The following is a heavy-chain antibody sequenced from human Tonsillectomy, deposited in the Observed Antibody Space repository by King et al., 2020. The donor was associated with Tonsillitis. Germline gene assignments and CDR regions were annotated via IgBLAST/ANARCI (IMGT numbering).Heavy chain of an antibody. V-gene: IGHV1-69*04. CDR3: ARDGGVTGTTDY. Sequence: VQLVQSGAEVKKPGSSVKVSCKASGGTFGSYAFSWVRQAPGQGLEWMGRIIPILGITNYAQKFQGRVTITADKSTSTAYMELSSLRSEDSAVYYCARDGGVTGTTDYWGQGTLVTVSS. CDR2: IIPILGIT. J-gene: IGHJ4*02. D-gene: IGHD1-14*01. CDR1: GGTFGSYA.